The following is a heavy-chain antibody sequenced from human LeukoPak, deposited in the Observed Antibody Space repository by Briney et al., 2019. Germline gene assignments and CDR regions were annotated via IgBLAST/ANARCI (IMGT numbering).Heavy chain of an antibody. J-gene: IGHJ4*02. CDR2: ISSRSNTI. Sequence: PGGSLRLSCAASGFTFSSYAMNWVRQAPGKGLERVSYISSRSNTIYYADSVKGRFTISRDNAKNSLYLQMSSLRAEDTAVYYCAREALTGARMFDYWGQGTLVTVSS. CDR3: AREALTGARMFDY. V-gene: IGHV3-48*01. D-gene: IGHD1-7*01. CDR1: GFTFSSYA.